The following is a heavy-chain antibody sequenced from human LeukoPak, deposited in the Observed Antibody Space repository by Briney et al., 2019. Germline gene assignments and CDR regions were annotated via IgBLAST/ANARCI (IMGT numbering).Heavy chain of an antibody. V-gene: IGHV3-23*01. D-gene: IGHD5-12*01. CDR1: GFTFSSQA. J-gene: IGHJ5*02. Sequence: GGSLRLSCTASGFTFSSQAMSWVRQAPGKGLDWLAAISRSGDRTYYGDSVKGRFTISRDNSKNTLYLQIDSLRTEDTAVYYCAKDPLSSGYSDPWGQGTLVIVSS. CDR3: AKDPLSSGYSDP. CDR2: ISRSGDRT.